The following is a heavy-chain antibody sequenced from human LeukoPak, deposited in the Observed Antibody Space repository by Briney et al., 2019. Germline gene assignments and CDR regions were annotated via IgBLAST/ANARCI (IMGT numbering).Heavy chain of an antibody. J-gene: IGHJ3*02. D-gene: IGHD1-14*01. CDR2: IYYRGST. CDR1: GGSISRYY. V-gene: IGHV4-59*01. CDR3: ATNLGISAGSVFDI. Sequence: PSETLSLTCTVSGGSISRYYWSWIRQSPGKGLQWVACIYYRGSTNYNPSLRSRLSISVDASKNQFSLNLTSVTAADTAVHYCATNLGISAGSVFDIWGQGTMVTVSS.